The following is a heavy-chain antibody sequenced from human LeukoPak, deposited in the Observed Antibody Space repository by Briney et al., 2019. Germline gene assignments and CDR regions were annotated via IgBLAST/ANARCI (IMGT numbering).Heavy chain of an antibody. CDR2: IYYSGKT. CDR1: GASTSTSGSY. J-gene: IGHJ4*02. CDR3: ARTIIVFHSPLDS. Sequence: SETLSLTCSVSGASTSTSGSYWGWIRQPPGKGLEWIGSIYYSGKTYDNPSLKSRVTMSVDMSKNQFSLQLNSVTAADTAVYYCARTIIVFHSPLDSWGPGTLVTVSS. V-gene: IGHV4-39*01. D-gene: IGHD2-15*01.